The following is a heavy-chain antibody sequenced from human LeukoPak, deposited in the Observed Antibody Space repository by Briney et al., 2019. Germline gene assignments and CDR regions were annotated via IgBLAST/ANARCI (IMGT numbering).Heavy chain of an antibody. CDR2: INPNSGGT. CDR3: ARGTSCSSGWNPANWFDP. CDR1: GYTFTGYY. D-gene: IGHD6-19*01. J-gene: IGHJ5*02. V-gene: IGHV1-2*06. Sequence: ASVKVSCKASGYTFTGYYMHWVRQAPGQGLEWMGRINPNSGGTNYAQKFQGRVTMTRDTSISTAYMELSRLRSDDTAVYYCARGTSCSSGWNPANWFDPWGQGTLVTVSS.